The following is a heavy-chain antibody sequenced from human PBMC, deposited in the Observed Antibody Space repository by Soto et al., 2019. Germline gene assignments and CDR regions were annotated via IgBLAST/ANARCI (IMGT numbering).Heavy chain of an antibody. CDR2: INPTSGDT. CDR3: ARDSFYDY. J-gene: IGHJ4*02. V-gene: IGHV1-2*02. Sequence: ASVKVSCKASGYTFTDYYIHWVRQSPGQGLGWMGWINPTSGDTNDAQKFQSRVTRTRDTSFSTAYLELSSLRSDATALYYCARDSFYDYWGQGTLVTVSS. CDR1: GYTFTDYY.